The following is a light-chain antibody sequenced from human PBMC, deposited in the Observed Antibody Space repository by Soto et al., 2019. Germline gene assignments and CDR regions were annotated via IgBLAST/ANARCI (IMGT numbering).Light chain of an antibody. CDR2: DAS. Sequence: DIQVTQSTSTLSASVGDRVTITCRASQPISTWLAWYQEKPGKAPKLLIYDASSLEGGVPSRFSGSGSGTEFTLTISSLQPDDFATYYCHQYNYYRPTFGQGTMVDIK. J-gene: IGKJ1*01. V-gene: IGKV1-5*01. CDR3: HQYNYYRPT. CDR1: QPISTW.